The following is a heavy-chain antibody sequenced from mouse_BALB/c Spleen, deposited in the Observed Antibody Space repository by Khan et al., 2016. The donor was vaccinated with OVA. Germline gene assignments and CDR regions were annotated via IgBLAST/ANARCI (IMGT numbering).Heavy chain of an antibody. CDR3: AREEALYHVDH. Sequence: QVQLKQSGAELVRPGASVKLSCKTSGYIFTTYWIHWIKQRSGQGLEWIARIYPETDNSYYNEKFKDKATLTADKSSSTAYMQLSSLKSEDSDVYFCAREEALYHVDHWGQGTTLTVSS. J-gene: IGHJ2*01. CDR2: IYPETDNS. V-gene: IGHV1-76*01. D-gene: IGHD3-2*02. CDR1: GYIFTTYW.